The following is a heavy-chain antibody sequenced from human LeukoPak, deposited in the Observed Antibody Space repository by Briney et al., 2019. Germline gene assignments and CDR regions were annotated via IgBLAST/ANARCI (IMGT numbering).Heavy chain of an antibody. D-gene: IGHD3-10*01. CDR2: ISSSGSTI. Sequence: GGSLRLSCAASGFTFSSYEMNWVRQAPGKGLEWVSYISSSGSTIYYADSVKGRFTISRDNAKNSLYLQMNSLRAEDTAVYYCARDEYYYGSGILAPMDVWGQGTTVTVSS. J-gene: IGHJ6*02. V-gene: IGHV3-48*03. CDR3: ARDEYYYGSGILAPMDV. CDR1: GFTFSSYE.